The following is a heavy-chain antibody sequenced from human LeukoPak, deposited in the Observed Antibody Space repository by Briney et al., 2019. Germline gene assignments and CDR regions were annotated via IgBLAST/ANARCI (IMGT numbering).Heavy chain of an antibody. CDR1: GYTFTSYW. V-gene: IGHV5-51*01. J-gene: IGHJ4*02. CDR2: IYPGDSDT. CDR3: AVGDYDSSGYYLQLDY. D-gene: IGHD3-22*01. Sequence: GESLKISCKGSGYTFTSYWIGWVRQMPGKGPEWRGVIYPGDSDTRYSPSFQGQVTFSADKSISTAYLQWSSLKASDTAIYYCAVGDYDSSGYYLQLDYWGQGTLVTVSS.